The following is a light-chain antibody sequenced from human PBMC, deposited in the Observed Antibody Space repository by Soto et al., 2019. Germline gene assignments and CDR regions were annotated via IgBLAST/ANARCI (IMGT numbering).Light chain of an antibody. V-gene: IGLV1-44*01. CDR3: GAWDDRLNGYV. J-gene: IGLJ1*01. CDR2: SHN. Sequence: QSVPTQPPSASGTPGQRVTISCSGISSNIGSNPVNWFQQLPGSAPKLLIYSHNQRPSGVPDRFSGSKSGTSASLAISGLQSEDEAAYYYGAWDDRLNGYVFGTGTKLTVL. CDR1: SSNIGSNP.